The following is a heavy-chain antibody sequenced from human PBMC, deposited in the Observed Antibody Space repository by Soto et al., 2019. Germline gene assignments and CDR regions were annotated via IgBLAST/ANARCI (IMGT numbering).Heavy chain of an antibody. D-gene: IGHD6-13*01. Sequence: LRLSFAASGFTFSSYGMHWVRQAPGKGLEWVAVIWYDGSNKYYADSVKGRFTISRDNSKNTLYLQMNSLRAEDTAVYYCARGRYSSSWFLDYWGQGTLVTVSS. V-gene: IGHV3-33*01. CDR1: GFTFSSYG. CDR3: ARGRYSSSWFLDY. J-gene: IGHJ4*02. CDR2: IWYDGSNK.